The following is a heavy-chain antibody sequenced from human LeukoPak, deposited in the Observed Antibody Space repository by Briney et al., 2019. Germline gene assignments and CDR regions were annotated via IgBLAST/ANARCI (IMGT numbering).Heavy chain of an antibody. D-gene: IGHD3-10*01. Sequence: SETLSLTCAVYGGSFSGYYWSWIRQPPGKGLEWIGEINHSGSTNYNPSLKSRVTISVDTSKDQFSLKLSSVTAADTAVYYCARRGLYYGSRSYPASYYYMDVWGKGTTVTVSS. CDR1: GGSFSGYY. CDR3: ARRGLYYGSRSYPASYYYMDV. J-gene: IGHJ6*03. CDR2: INHSGST. V-gene: IGHV4-34*01.